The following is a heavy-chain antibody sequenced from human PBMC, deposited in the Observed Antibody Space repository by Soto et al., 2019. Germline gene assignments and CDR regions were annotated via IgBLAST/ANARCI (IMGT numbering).Heavy chain of an antibody. CDR2: INAGNGNT. Sequence: QVQLVQSGAEVKKPGASVKVSCKASGYTFTSYAMHWVRQAPGQRLEWMGWINAGNGNTKYSQKFQGRVTITRDTTARTAHMELSRLRSEDTAVYYCARGLLRERRGGDYYGMDVWGQGATVPVSS. CDR3: ARGLLRERRGGDYYGMDV. J-gene: IGHJ6*02. CDR1: GYTFTSYA. V-gene: IGHV1-3*01. D-gene: IGHD1-1*01.